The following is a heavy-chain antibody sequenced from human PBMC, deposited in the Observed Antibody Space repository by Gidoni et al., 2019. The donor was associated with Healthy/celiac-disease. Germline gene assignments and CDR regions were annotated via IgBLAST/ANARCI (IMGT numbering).Heavy chain of an antibody. D-gene: IGHD1-7*01. J-gene: IGHJ4*02. Sequence: QVQLVQSGAEVKKPGSSVKVSCKASGGTFSSYAISWVRQAPGQGLEWMGGIIPTFGTANYAQKFQGRVTITADDSTRTAYRERSSLGSEDRAVNSCAPGATGPTLDYWGQGTLVTVSS. CDR1: GGTFSSYA. CDR2: IIPTFGTA. CDR3: APGATGPTLDY. V-gene: IGHV1-69*01.